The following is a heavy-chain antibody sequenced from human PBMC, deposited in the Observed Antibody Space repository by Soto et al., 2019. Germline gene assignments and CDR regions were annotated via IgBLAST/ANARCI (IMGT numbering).Heavy chain of an antibody. CDR3: ARHGTILEAAPGRF. J-gene: IGHJ4*02. V-gene: IGHV4-59*08. D-gene: IGHD1-1*01. Sequence: SETLSLTCTVSGGSIRSFFWSWIRQSPGKGLEWIGYIYHSGTTNYSPSLKSRVTMSVDTSRNHLSLKLTSVTAADTAVYYCARHGTILEAAPGRFWGQGTLVTVSS. CDR2: IYHSGTT. CDR1: GGSIRSFF.